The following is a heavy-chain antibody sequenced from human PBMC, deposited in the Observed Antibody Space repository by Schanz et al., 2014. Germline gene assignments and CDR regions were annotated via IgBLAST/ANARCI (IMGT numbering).Heavy chain of an antibody. D-gene: IGHD2-2*01. J-gene: IGHJ4*02. CDR2: IYYSGST. CDR1: GGSISLDIYH. V-gene: IGHV4-61*01. CDR3: ARGRVVPAAPEFDY. Sequence: QLQLQESGPGLVKPSETLSLTCTVSGGSISLDIYHWGWIRQPPGKGLEWIGYIYYSGSTTYNPSLKSRVTISVDTSKKQFSLNLSSVTAADTAVYYCARGRVVPAAPEFDYWGQGILVTVSS.